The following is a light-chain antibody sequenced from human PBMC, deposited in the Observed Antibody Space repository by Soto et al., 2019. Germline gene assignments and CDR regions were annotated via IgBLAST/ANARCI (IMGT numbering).Light chain of an antibody. V-gene: IGKV3-15*01. J-gene: IGKJ2*01. CDR1: QNVINN. Sequence: EILMTQSPATLSVSPGERATLSCRASQNVINNLAWYQQKPGQAPRLLIYGASTRATGIPVRFSGSGSGTEFTLIISSLQSEDVAVYYCQQYNNWPPYTFGQGTKLEIK. CDR2: GAS. CDR3: QQYNNWPPYT.